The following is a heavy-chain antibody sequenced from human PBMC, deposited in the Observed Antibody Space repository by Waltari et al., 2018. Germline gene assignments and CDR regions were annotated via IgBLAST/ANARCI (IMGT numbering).Heavy chain of an antibody. J-gene: IGHJ5*02. CDR1: GYTFSHYR. V-gene: IGHV5-10-1*03. Sequence: EVRLVQSGAEVHKPGESLTMSCQASGYTFSHYRISWVRHLPGKGLEWMGKIDPADSETNYSPSFQGHVIISADKSSSTASLHWSSLKASDSATYYCARENYYDSSGFSVSWGQGTLVTVSS. CDR2: IDPADSET. CDR3: ARENYYDSSGFSVS. D-gene: IGHD3-22*01.